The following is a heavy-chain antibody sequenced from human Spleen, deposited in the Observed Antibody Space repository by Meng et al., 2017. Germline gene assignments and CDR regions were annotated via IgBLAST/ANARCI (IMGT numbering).Heavy chain of an antibody. CDR3: ARSEVLPPYYYYYGMDV. D-gene: IGHD2-15*01. J-gene: IGHJ6*02. Sequence: ASVKVSCKASGYTFTSYYMHWVRQAPGQGREWMGIINPSGGSTSYAQKLQGRVTMTRDTSTSTAYRELSSLRSEDTAVYYCARSEVLPPYYYYYGMDVWGQGTTVTVSS. CDR2: INPSGGST. V-gene: IGHV1-46*01. CDR1: GYTFTSYY.